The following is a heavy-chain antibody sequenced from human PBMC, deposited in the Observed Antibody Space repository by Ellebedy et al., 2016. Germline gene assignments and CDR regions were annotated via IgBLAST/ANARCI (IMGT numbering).Heavy chain of an antibody. CDR2: IRTKANSYAT. D-gene: IGHD1-7*01. CDR3: TRQSGTRDY. CDR1: GFTFSGSA. J-gene: IGHJ4*02. Sequence: GGSLRLSCAASGFTFSGSAMHWVRQASGKGLEWVGRIRTKANSYATAYAASVKGRFTISRDDLKNTAYLQMNSLKTEDTAVYYCTRQSGTRDYWGQGILVTVSS. V-gene: IGHV3-73*01.